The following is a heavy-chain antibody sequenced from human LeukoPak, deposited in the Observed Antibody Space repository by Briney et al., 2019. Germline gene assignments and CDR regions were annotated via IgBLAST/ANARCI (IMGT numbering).Heavy chain of an antibody. CDR1: GFSLSTSGLG. J-gene: IGHJ5*02. CDR2: IYWDDDK. Sequence: SGPTLVNPTQTLTVTCTFSGFSLSTSGLGVGWIRQPPGKSLQWLAVIYWDDDKRYSPSLKRGLTITKDTSKNQVVLTMTNMDPVDTATYYCALSPDIAAAGIMSWFDPWGPGNLVTVSS. CDR3: ALSPDIAAAGIMSWFDP. V-gene: IGHV2-5*02. D-gene: IGHD6-13*01.